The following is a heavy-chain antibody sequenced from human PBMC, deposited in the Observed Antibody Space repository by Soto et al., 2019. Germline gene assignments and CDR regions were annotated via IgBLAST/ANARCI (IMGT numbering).Heavy chain of an antibody. CDR3: AKVLQYYYYGMDV. J-gene: IGHJ6*02. CDR1: GFTFSNYA. V-gene: IGHV3-23*04. Sequence: EVQLVESGGGLVQPGGSLRLSCAASGFTFSNYAMTWVRQAPGKGLEWVSAISDSGGSTYYADSVKGRFTISRDNSKNTLYLQMISLRAEDTAIYYCAKVLQYYYYGMDVWGLGTTVTVSS. CDR2: ISDSGGST.